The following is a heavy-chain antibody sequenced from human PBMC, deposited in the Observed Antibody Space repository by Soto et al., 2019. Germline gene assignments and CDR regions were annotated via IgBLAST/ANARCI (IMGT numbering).Heavy chain of an antibody. V-gene: IGHV3-11*01. J-gene: IGHJ6*03. CDR2: ISSSGSTI. Sequence: QVQLVESGGGLVKPGGSLRLSCAASGFTFSDYYMSWIRQAPGKGLEWVSYISSSGSTIYYAVSVKGRFTISRDNAKNSLYLQMNSLRAEYTAVYYCARRVTIFGVDLIYYYYMDVWGKGTTVTVSS. CDR1: GFTFSDYY. CDR3: ARRVTIFGVDLIYYYYMDV. D-gene: IGHD3-3*01.